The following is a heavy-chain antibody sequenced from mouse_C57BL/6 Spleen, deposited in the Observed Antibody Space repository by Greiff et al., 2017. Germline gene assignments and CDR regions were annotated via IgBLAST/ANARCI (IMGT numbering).Heavy chain of an antibody. D-gene: IGHD1-1*01. J-gene: IGHJ2*01. CDR3: ATTVVAPWYVDY. CDR1: GYSFTSYY. CDR2: IYPGSGNT. Sequence: VQLQESGPELVKPGASVKISCKASGYSFTSYYIHWVKQRPGQGLEWIGWIYPGSGNTKYNEKFKGKATLTADTSSSTADMQLSSLTSGDSAVYYCATTVVAPWYVDYWGQGTTRTVSS. V-gene: IGHV1-66*01.